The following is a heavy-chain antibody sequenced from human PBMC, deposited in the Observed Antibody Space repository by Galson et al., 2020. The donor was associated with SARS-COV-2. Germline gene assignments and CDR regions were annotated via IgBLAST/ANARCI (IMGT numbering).Heavy chain of an antibody. V-gene: IGHV3-30*18. CDR2: ISYDGSNK. J-gene: IGHJ3*02. Sequence: GESLKISCSASGFTFSSYGMHWVRQAPGKGLEWVAVISYDGSNKYYADSVKGRFTISRDNSKNTLYLQMNSLRAEDTAVYYCAKDTGRLDGYNRGAGAFDIWGQGTMVTVSS. CDR3: AKDTGRLDGYNRGAGAFDI. CDR1: GFTFSSYG. D-gene: IGHD5-12*01.